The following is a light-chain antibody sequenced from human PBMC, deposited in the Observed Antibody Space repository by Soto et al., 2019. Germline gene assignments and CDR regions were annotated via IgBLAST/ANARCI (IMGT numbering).Light chain of an antibody. CDR2: DNY. Sequence: QSVLTQPPSVSAAPGQKVTISCSGSSSNIGGNSVSWYQQLPGTAPKLLIYDNYKRPSGIPDRFSGSTSGTSATLAIAGLQTGDEADYYCDSWDNSLSVVLFGGGTKVTVL. CDR1: SSNIGGNS. V-gene: IGLV1-51*01. J-gene: IGLJ2*01. CDR3: DSWDNSLSVVL.